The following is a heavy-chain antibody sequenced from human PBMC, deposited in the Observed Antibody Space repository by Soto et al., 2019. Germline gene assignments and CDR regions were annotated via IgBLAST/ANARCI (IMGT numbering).Heavy chain of an antibody. J-gene: IGHJ4*02. CDR2: ISSSSSYI. D-gene: IGHD3-3*01. CDR3: ARDRSVLRFLEWPLFDY. V-gene: IGHV3-21*01. Sequence: GGSLRLSCAASGFTFSSYSMNWVRQAPGKGLEWVSSISSSSSYIYYADSVKGRFTISRDNAKNSLYLQMNSLRAEDTAVYYCARDRSVLRFLEWPLFDYWGQGTLVTVSS. CDR1: GFTFSSYS.